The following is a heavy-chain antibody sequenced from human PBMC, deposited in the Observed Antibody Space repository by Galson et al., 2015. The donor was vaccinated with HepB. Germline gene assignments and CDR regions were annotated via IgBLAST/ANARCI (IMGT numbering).Heavy chain of an antibody. J-gene: IGHJ4*02. CDR3: ARDPGISDNYYYFDC. Sequence: SLRLSCAASGFTFGSHAMNWVRQAPGQGLEWISFVSSSSNAIYYADSVRGRFTISRDNAKNSLHLQMNGLRDEDTAVYSCARDPGISDNYYYFDCWGQGTLVTVSS. V-gene: IGHV3-48*02. CDR1: GFTFGSHA. CDR2: VSSSSNAI. D-gene: IGHD1-1*01.